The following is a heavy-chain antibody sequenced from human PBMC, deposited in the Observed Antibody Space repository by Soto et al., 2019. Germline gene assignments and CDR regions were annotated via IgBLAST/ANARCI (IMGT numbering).Heavy chain of an antibody. CDR3: ARGSYYHDSSGYSHPYGMDV. V-gene: IGHV4-30-2*01. CDR1: GGSISSGGYS. D-gene: IGHD3-22*01. J-gene: IGHJ6*02. Sequence: SETLSLTCAVSGGSISSGGYSWSWIRQPPGKGLEWIGYIYHSGSTYYNPSLKSRVTISVDRSKSQFSLKLSSVTAADTAVYYCARGSYYHDSSGYSHPYGMDVWGQGATVTVS. CDR2: IYHSGST.